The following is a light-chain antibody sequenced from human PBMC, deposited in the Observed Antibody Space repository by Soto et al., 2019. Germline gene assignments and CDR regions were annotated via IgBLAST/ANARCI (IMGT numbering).Light chain of an antibody. J-gene: IGKJ5*01. CDR3: QQRRNWPIT. CDR1: QSVSSH. Sequence: EIVLTQSPATLSLSPGERATLSCRASQSVSSHLAWYQQKPGQAPRLLIYDASTRATGVPARFSGSGSGTAFTLTISSLEPEDFAVYYCQQRRNWPITFGQGTRLESK. V-gene: IGKV3-11*01. CDR2: DAS.